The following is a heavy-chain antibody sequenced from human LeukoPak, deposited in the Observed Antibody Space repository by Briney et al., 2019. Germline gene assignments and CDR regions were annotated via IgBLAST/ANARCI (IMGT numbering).Heavy chain of an antibody. V-gene: IGHV3-23*01. CDR2: ISGSGGST. CDR3: AKILGRTTFDL. J-gene: IGHJ3*01. CDR1: GFTFSTYA. D-gene: IGHD1-1*01. Sequence: VGTLSLSCAVSGFTFSTYAMSSVRQAPGKGREGCSAISGSGGSTYYAASVKGRFTISKNNSKNTLYLQRDSLRPEETAVYYCAKILGRTTFDLWGQGTMVTVSS.